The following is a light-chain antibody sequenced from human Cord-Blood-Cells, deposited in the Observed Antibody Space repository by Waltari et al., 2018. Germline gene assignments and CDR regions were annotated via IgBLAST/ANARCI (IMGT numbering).Light chain of an antibody. V-gene: IGKV1-39*01. CDR2: AAS. CDR1: QSISSY. Sequence: DIQMTQSPSSLSASVGDRVTITCRESQSISSYLNWYQQKPGKAPSSLIYAASRLQSGVPSRCSGSGSGTDFTLTISSLQPEDFATYYCQQSYSTPYTFGHGTKLEIK. J-gene: IGKJ2*01. CDR3: QQSYSTPYT.